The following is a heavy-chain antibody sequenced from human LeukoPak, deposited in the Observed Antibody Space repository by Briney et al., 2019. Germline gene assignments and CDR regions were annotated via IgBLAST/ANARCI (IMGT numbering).Heavy chain of an antibody. CDR2: IIPIFGTA. CDR3: ARDASPLRDFDY. J-gene: IGHJ4*02. CDR1: GGTFSTYA. Sequence: SVKVSCKASGGTFSTYAISWVRQAPGQGLEWMGGIIPIFGTASYAQKFQGRVTITADESTSTAYMELSSLRSEDTAVYYCARDASPLRDFDYWGQGTLVTVSS. D-gene: IGHD4-17*01. V-gene: IGHV1-69*13.